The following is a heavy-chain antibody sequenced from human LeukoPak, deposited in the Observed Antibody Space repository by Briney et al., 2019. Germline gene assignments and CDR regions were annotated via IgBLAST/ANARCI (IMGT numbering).Heavy chain of an antibody. V-gene: IGHV3-7*01. D-gene: IGHD4-23*01. J-gene: IGHJ4*02. CDR3: ARDDPSYGGNCVFDH. CDR2: IKQDESEK. CDR1: GFTFSSHW. Sequence: GGSLRLSCAASGFTFSSHWMNWVRQAPGKGLEWVANIKQDESEKYYVDSVKGRFTISRDNGKNSPYLQMNSLRAEDTAVYYCARDDPSYGGNCVFDHWGQGILVTVSS.